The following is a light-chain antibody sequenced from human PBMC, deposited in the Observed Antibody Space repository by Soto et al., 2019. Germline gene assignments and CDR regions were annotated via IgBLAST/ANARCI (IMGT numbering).Light chain of an antibody. J-gene: IGKJ4*01. CDR2: GAS. CDR1: QSVSSSY. V-gene: IGKV3-20*01. CDR3: QQYGSSPFLT. Sequence: EMVLTQSPGTLSLSPGERATLSCRASQSVSSSYLAWYQQKPGQAPRLLIYGASSRATGIPDRFSGSGSGTDLPLTISRLEPEDFAVYYCQQYGSSPFLTFGGGTKVEIK.